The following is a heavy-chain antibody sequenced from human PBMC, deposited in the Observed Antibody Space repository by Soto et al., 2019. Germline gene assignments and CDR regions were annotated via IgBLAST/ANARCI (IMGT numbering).Heavy chain of an antibody. D-gene: IGHD2-2*01. Sequence: SETLSLTFVVSDGSVSNGMFYWSWIRQSQGKGLEWLGNVHFSGNTIYNPSLKVRATMSLDMSKSRVFLKLTSVTAADTAVYFCARYSSNSDCHHLFYFYYWARGTQVTVSS. CDR2: VHFSGNT. J-gene: IGHJ4*02. V-gene: IGHV4-61*01. CDR3: ARYSSNSDCHHLFYFYY. CDR1: DGSVSNGMFY.